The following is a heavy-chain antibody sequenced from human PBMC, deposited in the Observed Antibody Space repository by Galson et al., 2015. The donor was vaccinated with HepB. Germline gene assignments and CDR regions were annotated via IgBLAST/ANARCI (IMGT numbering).Heavy chain of an antibody. CDR1: GDSVSRNSAS. CDR3: ARAYCGVDCSYFDY. Sequence: CAISGDSVSRNSASWNWIRQSPSRGLEWLGRTYYRSKWYNDYAVSVKSRISINRDTSKNQFSLQLNSVTPEDTAVYYCARAYCGVDCSYFDYWGQGILVTVSP. V-gene: IGHV6-1*01. CDR2: TYYRSKWYN. J-gene: IGHJ4*02. D-gene: IGHD2-21*01.